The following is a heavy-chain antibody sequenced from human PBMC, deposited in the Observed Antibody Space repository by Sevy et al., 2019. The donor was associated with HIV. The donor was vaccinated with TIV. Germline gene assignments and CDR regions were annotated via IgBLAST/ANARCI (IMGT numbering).Heavy chain of an antibody. V-gene: IGHV4-59*01. CDR1: GGSISSYY. CDR3: TSSGFYCNSFDY. J-gene: IGHJ4*02. CDR2: IFYSGST. D-gene: IGHD3-22*01. Sequence: SETLSLTCTVSGGSISSYYWSWIRQPPGKGLEWIGYIFYSGSTNYNPSLKSRVTISVDTSKNQFSLKLSSVTAEDTAVYYCTSSGFYCNSFDYWGQGTLVTVSS.